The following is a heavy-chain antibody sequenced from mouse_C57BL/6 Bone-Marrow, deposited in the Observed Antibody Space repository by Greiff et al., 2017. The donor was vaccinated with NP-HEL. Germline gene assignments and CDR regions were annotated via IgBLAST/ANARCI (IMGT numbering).Heavy chain of an antibody. CDR1: GFNIKDYY. CDR2: IDPEDGDT. J-gene: IGHJ4*01. Sequence: VQLQQSGAELVRPGASVKLSCTASGFNIKDYYMHWVKQRPEQGLEWIGRIDPEDGDTEYAPKFQGKATMTSDTSSNTAYLQLSSLTSEDTAVYYCTTNWDALYYAMDYWGQGTSVTVSS. CDR3: TTNWDALYYAMDY. V-gene: IGHV14-1*01. D-gene: IGHD4-1*01.